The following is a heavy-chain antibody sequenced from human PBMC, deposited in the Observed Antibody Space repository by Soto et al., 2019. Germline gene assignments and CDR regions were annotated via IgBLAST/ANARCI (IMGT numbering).Heavy chain of an antibody. CDR2: IYYSGST. V-gene: IGHV4-31*03. CDR3: ARALPDIVVVVAATFWFDP. CDR1: GGSISSGGYY. D-gene: IGHD2-15*01. Sequence: QVPLQESGPGLVKPSQTLSLTCTVSGGSISSGGYYWSWIRQHPGKGLEWIGYIYYSGSTYYNPSLKSRVTISVDTSKNQFSLKLSSVTAADTAVYYCARALPDIVVVVAATFWFDPWGQGTLVTVSS. J-gene: IGHJ5*02.